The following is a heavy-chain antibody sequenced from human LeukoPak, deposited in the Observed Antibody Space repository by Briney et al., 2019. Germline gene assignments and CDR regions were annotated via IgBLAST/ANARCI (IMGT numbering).Heavy chain of an antibody. J-gene: IGHJ6*04. Sequence: GGSLRLSCAASGFTFSSYAMSWGRQAPGKGLERVSAISGSGGSTYYADSVKGRFTISRDNAKNSLYLQMNSLRAEDTAVYYCAELGITMIGGVWGKGTTVTISS. CDR2: ISGSGGST. V-gene: IGHV3-23*01. D-gene: IGHD3-10*02. CDR1: GFTFSSYA. CDR3: AELGITMIGGV.